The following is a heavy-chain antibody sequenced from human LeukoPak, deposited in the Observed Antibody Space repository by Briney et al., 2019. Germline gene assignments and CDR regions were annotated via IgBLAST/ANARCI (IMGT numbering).Heavy chain of an antibody. CDR3: ARHLSGVTGYTYGRGIDY. J-gene: IGHJ4*02. V-gene: IGHV3-7*01. D-gene: IGHD5-18*01. CDR2: IKEDGSEK. CDR1: GFTFSSYW. Sequence: GGSLRLSCAASGFTFSSYWMSWVRQAPGKGLEWVANIKEDGSEKYYVDSVRGRFTISRDNAKTSLYLQMNSLRAEDTAVYYCARHLSGVTGYTYGRGIDYWGQGTLVTVSS.